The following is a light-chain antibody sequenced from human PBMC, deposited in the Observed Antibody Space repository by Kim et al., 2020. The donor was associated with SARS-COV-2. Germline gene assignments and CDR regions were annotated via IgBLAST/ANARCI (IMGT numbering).Light chain of an antibody. V-gene: IGKV1-16*02. CDR2: GAS. CDR3: QQYTTYPRT. Sequence: ASVGDRFTITCRASQDIQIFLAWFHQKPGKAPRSLIHGASTLQSWVPSNFSGSGSGTDFALTISSLQPEDFGTYYCQQYTTYPRTFGPGTKVDIK. J-gene: IGKJ1*01. CDR1: QDIQIF.